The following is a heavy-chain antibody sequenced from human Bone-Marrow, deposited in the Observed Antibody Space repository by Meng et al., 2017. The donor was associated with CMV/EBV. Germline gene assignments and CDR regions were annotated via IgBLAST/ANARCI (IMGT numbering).Heavy chain of an antibody. CDR1: GGSISSSSYY. J-gene: IGHJ5*02. D-gene: IGHD3-10*01. CDR2: INHSGST. Sequence: SETLSLTCTVSGGSISSSSYYWGWIRQPPGKGLEWIGEINHSGSTNYNPSLKSRVTISVDTSKNQFSLKLSSVTAADTAVYYCARGHYGNWFDPWGQGTLVTVSS. CDR3: ARGHYGNWFDP. V-gene: IGHV4-39*07.